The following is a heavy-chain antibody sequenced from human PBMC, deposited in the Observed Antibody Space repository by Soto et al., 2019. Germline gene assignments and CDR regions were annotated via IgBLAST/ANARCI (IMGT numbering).Heavy chain of an antibody. V-gene: IGHV4-34*01. Sequence: PSETLSLTCAVYDGSFNGYYWSWIRQPPGKGLEWIGSFYYSGSTHYNPSLKSRVTISVDTSKNQFSLQLSSVTAADTAVYYCARGPYSGSYYYWGQGTLVTVSS. CDR2: FYYSGST. CDR1: DGSFNGYY. D-gene: IGHD1-26*01. J-gene: IGHJ4*02. CDR3: ARGPYSGSYYY.